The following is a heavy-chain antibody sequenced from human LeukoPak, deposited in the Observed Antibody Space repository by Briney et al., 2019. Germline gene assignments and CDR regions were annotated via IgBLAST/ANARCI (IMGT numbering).Heavy chain of an antibody. CDR2: IHTRSGDT. J-gene: IGHJ4*02. Sequence: ASVKVSCKASGYSFTAFYIHWVRQGPGQGLEWMGWIHTRSGDTRYAQKFQGRVTMARDTSISTVYMDLSSLGSDDTAVYYCARDGEYGTGSYYRGSFDYWGQGILVTVSS. CDR3: ARDGEYGTGSYYRGSFDY. CDR1: GYSFTAFY. D-gene: IGHD3-10*01. V-gene: IGHV1-2*02.